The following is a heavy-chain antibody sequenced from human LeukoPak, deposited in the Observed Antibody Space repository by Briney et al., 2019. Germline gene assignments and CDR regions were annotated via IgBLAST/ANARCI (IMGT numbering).Heavy chain of an antibody. CDR1: GFTFSSCG. J-gene: IGHJ4*02. CDR2: IRYDGSNK. CDR3: ARDEWGCSGGSCYSSPGFDY. D-gene: IGHD2-15*01. V-gene: IGHV3-30*02. Sequence: GGSLRLSCSASGFTFSSCGMHWVRQAPGKGLEWVAFIRYDGSNKYYADSVKGRFTISRDNSKNTLYLQMNSLRAEDTAVYYCARDEWGCSGGSCYSSPGFDYWGQGTLVTVSS.